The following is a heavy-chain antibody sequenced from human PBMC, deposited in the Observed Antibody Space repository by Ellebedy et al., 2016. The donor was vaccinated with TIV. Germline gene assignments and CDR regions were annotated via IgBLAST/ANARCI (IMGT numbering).Heavy chain of an antibody. CDR2: IWYDGSNK. D-gene: IGHD5-24*01. CDR3: ARERDGYNYPDY. CDR1: GFTFSSYG. V-gene: IGHV3-33*08. J-gene: IGHJ4*02. Sequence: PGGSLRLSCAASGFTFSSYGMHWVRQAPGKGLEWVAVIWYDGSNKYYADSVKGRFTISRDNSKNTLYLQMNSLRAEDTAVYYCARERDGYNYPDYWGQGTLVTVSS.